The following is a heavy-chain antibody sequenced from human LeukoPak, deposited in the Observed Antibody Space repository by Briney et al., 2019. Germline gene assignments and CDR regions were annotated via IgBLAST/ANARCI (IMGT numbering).Heavy chain of an antibody. V-gene: IGHV3-30-3*01. Sequence: PGGSLRLSCAASGFTFSSYAMHWVRQAPGKGLEWVAVISYDGSNKYYADSVKGRFTISRDNSKNTLYLQMNSLRAEDTAVYYCARENYDSSGYYYLYWYFDLWGRGTLVTVSS. D-gene: IGHD3-22*01. CDR1: GFTFSSYA. CDR2: ISYDGSNK. J-gene: IGHJ2*01. CDR3: ARENYDSSGYYYLYWYFDL.